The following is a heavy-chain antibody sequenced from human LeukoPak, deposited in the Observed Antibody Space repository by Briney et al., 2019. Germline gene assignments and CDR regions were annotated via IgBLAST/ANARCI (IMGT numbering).Heavy chain of an antibody. V-gene: IGHV3-9*01. CDR1: GFTFDDYA. J-gene: IGHJ4*02. CDR2: ISWNSGSI. Sequence: GRSLRLSCAASGFTFDDYAMHWVRQAPGKGPEWVSGISWNSGSIGYADSVKGRFTISRDNAKNSLYLQMNSLRAEDTALYYCAKGASNSPGIAAAGPPLFGGQGTLVTVSS. D-gene: IGHD6-13*01. CDR3: AKGASNSPGIAAAGPPLF.